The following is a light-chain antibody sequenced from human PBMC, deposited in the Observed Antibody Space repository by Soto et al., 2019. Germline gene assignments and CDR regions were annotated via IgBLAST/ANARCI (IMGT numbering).Light chain of an antibody. CDR3: AGWDDSLNGVV. J-gene: IGLJ2*01. V-gene: IGLV1-44*01. CDR1: SSNIGSNT. Sequence: QPVLTQPPSTSGTPGQRVTISCSGSSSNIGSNTANWYQQLPGTAPKLLIYSNNRRPSGVPDRISGSKSGTSASLAISGLQSEDEADYYCAGWDDSLNGVVFGGGTKLTVL. CDR2: SNN.